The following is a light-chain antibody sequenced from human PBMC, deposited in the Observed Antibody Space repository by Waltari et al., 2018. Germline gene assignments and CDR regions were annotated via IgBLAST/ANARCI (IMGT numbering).Light chain of an antibody. V-gene: IGKV1-5*01. CDR3: QQYNSYSVYT. J-gene: IGKJ2*01. CDR2: DAP. Sequence: DIQMTQSPSTLSASVGDRVTMTCRASQSIRSWLAWYQQKPGKAPKLLIYDAPSLASGVPSRFSGSGSGTEFTLSISSLQPDDFATYYCQQYNSYSVYTFGQGTKLEIK. CDR1: QSIRSW.